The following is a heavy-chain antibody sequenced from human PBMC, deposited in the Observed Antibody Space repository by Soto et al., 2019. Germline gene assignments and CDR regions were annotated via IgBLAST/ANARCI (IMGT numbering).Heavy chain of an antibody. D-gene: IGHD6-6*01. V-gene: IGHV4-59*01. CDR2: IYYSGST. J-gene: IGHJ5*02. CDR3: ARVSSIEARSWWFDP. Sequence: PSETLSLTCTVSGGSISSYYWSWIRQPPGKGLEWIGYIYYSGSTNYNPSLKSRVTISVDTSKNQFSLKLSSVTAADTAVYYCARVSSIEARSWWFDPWGHGTLVTVSS. CDR1: GGSISSYY.